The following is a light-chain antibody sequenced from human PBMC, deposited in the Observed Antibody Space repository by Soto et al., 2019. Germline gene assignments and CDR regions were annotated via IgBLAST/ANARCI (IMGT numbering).Light chain of an antibody. Sequence: QSALTQPRSVSGSPGQSVTISCTGTRSDVGGYNYVSWDQQHPGKVPKLMIDDVSKRPSGVPDRFSGSKSGNTASLIISGLQAEDEADFYCCSYAGSSTMFGGGTKLTVL. J-gene: IGLJ3*02. CDR3: CSYAGSSTM. CDR2: DVS. V-gene: IGLV2-11*01. CDR1: RSDVGGYNY.